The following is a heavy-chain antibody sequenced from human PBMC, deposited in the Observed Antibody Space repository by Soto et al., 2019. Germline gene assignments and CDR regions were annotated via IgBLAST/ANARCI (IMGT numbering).Heavy chain of an antibody. J-gene: IGHJ6*02. D-gene: IGHD6-6*01. CDR3: TRDCPSCGMDV. CDR1: GFTFSDYY. Sequence: GGSLRLSCAASGFTFSDYYIDWVRRAPGKGLEWVGRVRSKPQSYITDYAASVEGRFTVSRDDSENSVFLQMNSLKPEDTATYYCTRDCPSCGMDVWGQGTTVTVSS. V-gene: IGHV3-72*01. CDR2: VRSKPQSYIT.